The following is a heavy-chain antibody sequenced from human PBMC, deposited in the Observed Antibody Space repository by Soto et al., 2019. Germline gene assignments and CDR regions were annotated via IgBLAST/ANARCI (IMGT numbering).Heavy chain of an antibody. CDR2: INPSGGST. CDR1: GYTFTSYY. V-gene: IGHV1-46*01. J-gene: IGHJ4*01. D-gene: IGHD6-6*01. Sequence: ASVKVSCKASGYTFTSYYMHWVRQAPGQGLEWMGIINPSGGSTSYAQKFQGRVTMTRDTSTSTVYMELSSLRSEDTAVYYCARRASILEYSSQDGHPYYFEYWGHGTFVTVSS. CDR3: ARRASILEYSSQDGHPYYFEY.